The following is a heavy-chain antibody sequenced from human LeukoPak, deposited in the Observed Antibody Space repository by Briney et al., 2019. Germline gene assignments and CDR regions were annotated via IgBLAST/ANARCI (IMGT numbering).Heavy chain of an antibody. Sequence: GASVKVSCKASGGTFSSYAISWVRQAPGQGLEWMGWINPNSGGTNYAQKFQGRVTMTRDTSISTAYMELSRLRSDDTAVYYCARGPRDYDRSWGQGTMVTVSS. CDR3: ARGPRDYDRS. J-gene: IGHJ3*01. CDR1: GGTFSSYA. CDR2: INPNSGGT. V-gene: IGHV1-2*02. D-gene: IGHD3-22*01.